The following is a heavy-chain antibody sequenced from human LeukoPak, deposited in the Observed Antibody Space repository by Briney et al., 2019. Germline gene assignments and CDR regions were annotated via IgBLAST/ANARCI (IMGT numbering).Heavy chain of an antibody. CDR1: GGSISSYY. CDR3: TRDDYYDFWSVPPYYYGMDV. D-gene: IGHD3-3*01. CDR2: IYYSGNT. Sequence: SETLSLTCTVSGGSISSYYWSWIRQPPGKGLEYIGYIYYSGNTNYNPSLKGRVTISVDTSKNQFSLRLSSVTAADTAVYYCTRDDYYDFWSVPPYYYGMDVWGQGTTVTVSS. J-gene: IGHJ6*02. V-gene: IGHV4-59*12.